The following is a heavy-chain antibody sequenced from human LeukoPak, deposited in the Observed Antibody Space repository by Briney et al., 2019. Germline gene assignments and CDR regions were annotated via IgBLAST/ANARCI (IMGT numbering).Heavy chain of an antibody. V-gene: IGHV1-46*01. CDR1: GYTFTSYY. CDR2: INPRGGST. Sequence: ASVKVSCKASGYTFTSYYMHWVRQAPGQGLEWMGIINPRGGSTSYAQKFQGRVTMTRDTSTSTVYMELSSLRSEDTAVYYCARDQDTAMVTGGFDYWGQGTLVTVSS. D-gene: IGHD5-18*01. J-gene: IGHJ4*02. CDR3: ARDQDTAMVTGGFDY.